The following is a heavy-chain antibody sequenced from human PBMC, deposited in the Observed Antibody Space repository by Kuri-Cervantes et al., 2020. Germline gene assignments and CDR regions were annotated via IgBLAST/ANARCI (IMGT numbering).Heavy chain of an antibody. D-gene: IGHD1-26*01. CDR1: GGSVSSGSYY. J-gene: IGHJ4*02. CDR2: IYYSGST. Sequence: SETLSLTCTVSGGSVSSGSYYWSWIRQPPGKGLEWIGYIYYSGSTNYNPSLKSRVTISVDTSKNQFSLKLSSVTAADTAVYYCARGRGGVVGATYFDYWGQGTLVTVSS. V-gene: IGHV4-61*01. CDR3: ARGRGGVVGATYFDY.